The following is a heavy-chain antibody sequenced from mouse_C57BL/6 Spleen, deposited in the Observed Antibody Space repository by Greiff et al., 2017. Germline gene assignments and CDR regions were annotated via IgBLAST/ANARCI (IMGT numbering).Heavy chain of an antibody. D-gene: IGHD1-1*01. V-gene: IGHV1-39*01. J-gene: IGHJ3*01. CDR2: INPNYGTT. CDR1: GYSFTDYN. Sequence: EVHLVESGPELVKPGASVKISCKASGYSFTDYNMNWVKQSNGKSLEWIGVINPNYGTTSYNQKFKGKATLTVDQSSSTAYMQLSSLTSEDSAVYYCARYYYGSSFFAYWGQGTLVTVSA. CDR3: ARYYYGSSFFAY.